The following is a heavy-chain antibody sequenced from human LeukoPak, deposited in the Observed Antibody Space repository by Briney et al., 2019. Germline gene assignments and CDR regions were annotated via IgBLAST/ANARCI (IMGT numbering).Heavy chain of an antibody. CDR1: GYTITSYY. D-gene: IGHD6-19*01. CDR3: ARTRSRIAVAGSAFDI. V-gene: IGHV1-46*01. J-gene: IGHJ3*02. CDR2: INPSGGST. Sequence: ASVKVSCKASGYTITSYYMHWVRQAPGQGLEWMGIINPSGGSTSYAQKFQGRVTMTRDTSTSTVYMELSSLRSEDTAVYYRARTRSRIAVAGSAFDIWGQGTMVTVSS.